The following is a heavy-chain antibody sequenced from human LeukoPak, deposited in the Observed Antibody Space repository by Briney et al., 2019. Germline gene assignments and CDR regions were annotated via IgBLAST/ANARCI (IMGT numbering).Heavy chain of an antibody. Sequence: PSETLSLTCTVSGGSISSYYWSWIRQPPGKGLEWIGYIYYSGSTNYNPSLKSRVTISVDTSKNQFSLKLSSVTAADTAVYYCARDYGDYGHYYYYGMDVWGQGTTVTVSS. CDR2: IYYSGST. CDR3: ARDYGDYGHYYYYGMDV. D-gene: IGHD4-17*01. CDR1: GGSISSYY. V-gene: IGHV4-59*01. J-gene: IGHJ6*02.